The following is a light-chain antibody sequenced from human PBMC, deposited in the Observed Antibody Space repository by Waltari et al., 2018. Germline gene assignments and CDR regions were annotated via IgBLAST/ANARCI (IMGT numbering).Light chain of an antibody. CDR1: QSISTY. CDR2: GAS. CDR3: QQSFGAPLT. Sequence: DIQMTQSPSSLSASVGDRVTITCRPSQSISTYLIWYQQKPGKAPQLLIYGASTLQSGVPSRFRGSGSGTDLTLTITSLQPEDFATYYCQQSFGAPLTFGGGTKVEIK. V-gene: IGKV1-39*01. J-gene: IGKJ4*01.